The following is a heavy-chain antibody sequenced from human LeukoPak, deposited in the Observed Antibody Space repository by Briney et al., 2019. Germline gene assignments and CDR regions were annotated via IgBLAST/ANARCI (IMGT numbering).Heavy chain of an antibody. J-gene: IGHJ3*01. CDR1: GGSISGYY. Sequence: SETLSLTCTVSGGSISGYYWSWIRQPPGKGLEWIAYIYYNGISNYNPSLKSRVIISVDSSKNLFSLKLTSVTAADTAVYYCARGGAVIFDLWGQGTMVTVSS. D-gene: IGHD3-10*01. CDR3: ARGGAVIFDL. CDR2: IYYNGIS. V-gene: IGHV4-59*01.